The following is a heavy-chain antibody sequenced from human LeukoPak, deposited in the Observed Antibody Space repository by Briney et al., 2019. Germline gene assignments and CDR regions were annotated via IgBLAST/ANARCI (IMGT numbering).Heavy chain of an antibody. CDR3: ARPWGYGPGSHHGP. V-gene: IGHV4-34*01. CDR1: GGSFSGYY. Sequence: SETLSLTCAVYGGSFSGYYWSWIRQPPGKGLEWIGEINHSGSTNYNPSLKSRVTISVDTSKNQFSLKLSSVTAADTAVYYCARPWGYGPGSHHGPWGQGTLVTVSS. J-gene: IGHJ5*02. CDR2: INHSGST. D-gene: IGHD3-10*01.